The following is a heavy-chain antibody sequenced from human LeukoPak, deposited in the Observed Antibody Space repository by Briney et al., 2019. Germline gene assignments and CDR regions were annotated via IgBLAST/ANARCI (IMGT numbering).Heavy chain of an antibody. CDR2: IYHSGST. J-gene: IGHJ4*02. CDR1: GYSISSGYY. CDR3: ARRRHGLDFDY. D-gene: IGHD6-25*01. Sequence: PSETLSLTCTVSGYSISSGYYWGWIRQPPGKGLEWIGTIYHSGSTYYNPSLKSRVTISIDTSKNQFSLKLSSVTAADTAVYYCARRRHGLDFDYWGQGTLVTVSS. V-gene: IGHV4-38-2*02.